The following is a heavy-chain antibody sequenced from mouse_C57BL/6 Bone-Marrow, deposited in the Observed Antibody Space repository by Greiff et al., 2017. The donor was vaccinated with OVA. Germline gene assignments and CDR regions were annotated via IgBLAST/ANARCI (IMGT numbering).Heavy chain of an antibody. CDR1: GYSITSGYY. J-gene: IGHJ4*01. CDR2: ISYDGSN. CDR3: ARDCTFYAMDY. Sequence: DVQLVESGPGLVKPSQSLSLTCSVTGYSITSGYYWNWIRQFPGNKLEWMGYISYDGSNNYNPSLKNRISITRDTSKNQFFLKLNSVTTEDTATYYCARDCTFYAMDYWGQGTSVTVSS. V-gene: IGHV3-6*01.